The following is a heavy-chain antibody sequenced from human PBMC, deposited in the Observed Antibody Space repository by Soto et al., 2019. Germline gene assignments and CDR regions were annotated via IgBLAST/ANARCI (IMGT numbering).Heavy chain of an antibody. V-gene: IGHV3-33*01. CDR2: IWYDGSNK. D-gene: IGHD6-13*01. J-gene: IGHJ6*02. CDR3: ARVRGSSWYDYYGMDV. Sequence: QVQLVESGGGVVQPGRSLRLSCAASGFTFSSYGMHWVRQAPGKGLEGVAVIWYDGSNKYYADSVKGRFTISRDNSKNTLYLQMNSLRAEDTGVYYCARVRGSSWYDYYGMDVWGQGTTVTVSS. CDR1: GFTFSSYG.